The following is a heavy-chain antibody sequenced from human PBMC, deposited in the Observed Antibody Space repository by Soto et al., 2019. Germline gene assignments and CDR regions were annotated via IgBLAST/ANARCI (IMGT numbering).Heavy chain of an antibody. J-gene: IGHJ6*02. D-gene: IGHD5-18*01. CDR1: GFTFSSYA. V-gene: IGHV3-23*01. Sequence: LRLSCAASGFTFSSYAMSWVRQAPGKGLEWVSAISGSGGSTYYADSVKGRFTISRDNSKNTLYLKMNSLRAEDTAVYYCAKDLADTAMVSERYGMDVWGQGPTVTVSS. CDR2: ISGSGGST. CDR3: AKDLADTAMVSERYGMDV.